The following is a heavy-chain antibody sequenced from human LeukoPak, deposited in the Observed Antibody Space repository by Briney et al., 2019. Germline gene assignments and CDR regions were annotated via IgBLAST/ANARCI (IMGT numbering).Heavy chain of an antibody. CDR2: MYISGST. V-gene: IGHV4-4*07. CDR1: GVSISSYY. J-gene: IGHJ4*02. Sequence: SETLSLTCTVSGVSISSYYWSWIRQPAGKGLEWIGRMYISGSTNYNSSLKSRVTMSVDTSKNQFSLKLSSVTAADTAVYYCARDGDSSGSHQHYWGQGTLVTVSS. CDR3: ARDGDSSGSHQHY. D-gene: IGHD3-10*01.